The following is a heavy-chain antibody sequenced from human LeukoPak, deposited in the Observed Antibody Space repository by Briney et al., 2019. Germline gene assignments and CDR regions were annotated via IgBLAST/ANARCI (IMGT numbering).Heavy chain of an antibody. CDR2: INKDGSVI. J-gene: IGHJ4*02. Sequence: GGSLRLSCAASGFTFSSSWIHWVRQAPGKGLVWVSRINKDGSVIDYAESVKGRFSISRDNAKNTLYLQMSSLRVEDTAIYYCVKVRGRARVGYFDYWGQGALVTVPS. CDR3: VKVRGRARVGYFDY. D-gene: IGHD1-26*01. CDR1: GFTFSSSW. V-gene: IGHV3-74*01.